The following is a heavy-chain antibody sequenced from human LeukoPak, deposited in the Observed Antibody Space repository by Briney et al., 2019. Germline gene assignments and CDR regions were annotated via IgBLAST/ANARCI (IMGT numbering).Heavy chain of an antibody. CDR3: AKKGATTKDFDH. D-gene: IGHD1-26*01. CDR1: GFTFSSYA. CDR2: ITADGGST. V-gene: IGHV3-23*01. Sequence: GGSPRLSCAASGFTFSSYAMTWVRQAPGKGLEWVSGITADGGSTFYADSVKGRFTISRDNSKNTLYLQTDSLRAEDTAVYYCAKKGATTKDFDHWGQGTLVTVSS. J-gene: IGHJ4*02.